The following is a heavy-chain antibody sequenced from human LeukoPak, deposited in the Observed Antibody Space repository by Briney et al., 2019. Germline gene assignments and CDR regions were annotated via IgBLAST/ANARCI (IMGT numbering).Heavy chain of an antibody. V-gene: IGHV1-69*04. D-gene: IGHD2-2*01. CDR1: GGTFSSYA. CDR2: IIPILGIA. J-gene: IGHJ5*02. CDR3: AREGLYCSSTSCYPAKFNWFDP. Sequence: SVKVSCKASGGTFSSYAISWVRQAPGQGLEWMGRIIPILGIANYAQKFQGRVTITADKSTSTAYMELSSLRSEDTAVYYCAREGLYCSSTSCYPAKFNWFDPWGQGTLVTVSS.